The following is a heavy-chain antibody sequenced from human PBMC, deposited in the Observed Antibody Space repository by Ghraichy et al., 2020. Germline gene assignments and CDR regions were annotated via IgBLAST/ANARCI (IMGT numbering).Heavy chain of an antibody. D-gene: IGHD6-19*01. Sequence: GGSLRLSCAASGFTFSSYSMNWVRQAPGKGREGVSSISSSSSYIYYADSVKGRFTISRDNSKNSLYLQMNSLRAEGTAVYYCARDEEQYSSGWYSAIDYWGQGTLVTVSS. V-gene: IGHV3-21*01. CDR1: GFTFSSYS. J-gene: IGHJ4*02. CDR3: ARDEEQYSSGWYSAIDY. CDR2: ISSSSSYI.